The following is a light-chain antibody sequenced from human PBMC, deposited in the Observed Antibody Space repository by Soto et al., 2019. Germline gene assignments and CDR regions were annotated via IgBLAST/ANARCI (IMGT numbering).Light chain of an antibody. V-gene: IGKV3-20*01. Sequence: DIVMTQSPATLSVSPGEMATLYFISSQSVRSIYLAWYPHKPGQAPRLLIYAASSRATGIPDRFSGSGSGTDFTLTISRLEPADFAVYYCQQYGSSPRKCGQGTKVDIK. J-gene: IGKJ1*01. CDR1: QSVRSIY. CDR2: AAS. CDR3: QQYGSSPRK.